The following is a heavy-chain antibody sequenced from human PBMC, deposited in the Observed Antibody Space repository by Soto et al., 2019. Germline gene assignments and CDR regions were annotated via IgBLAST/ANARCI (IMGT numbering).Heavy chain of an antibody. J-gene: IGHJ3*02. Sequence: GGSLRLSCAASGFTFSSYGMHWVRQAPGKGLEWVAVISYDGSNKYYADSVKGRFTISRDNSKNTLYLQMNSLRAEDTAVYYCAKGGPGGRFLEWLPVDAFDIWGQGTMVTVSS. V-gene: IGHV3-30*18. CDR1: GFTFSSYG. CDR2: ISYDGSNK. D-gene: IGHD3-3*01. CDR3: AKGGPGGRFLEWLPVDAFDI.